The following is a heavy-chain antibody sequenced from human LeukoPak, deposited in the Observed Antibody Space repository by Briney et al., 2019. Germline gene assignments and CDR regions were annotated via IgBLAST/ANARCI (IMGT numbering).Heavy chain of an antibody. V-gene: IGHV4-34*01. D-gene: IGHD3-22*01. Sequence: SETLCLTCAVYGGSFSGYYWSWIRQPPGKGLEWIGEINHSGSTNYNPSLKSRVTISVDTSKNQFSLKLSSVTAADTAVYYCARGRYDSSGYYLRNWFDPWGQGALVAVSS. CDR3: ARGRYDSSGYYLRNWFDP. CDR2: INHSGST. CDR1: GGSFSGYY. J-gene: IGHJ5*02.